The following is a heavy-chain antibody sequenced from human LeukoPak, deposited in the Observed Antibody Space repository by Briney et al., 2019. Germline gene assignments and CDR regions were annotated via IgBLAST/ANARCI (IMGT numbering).Heavy chain of an antibody. CDR3: ARVRMTTVTTYGY. Sequence: ASVKVSCKASGYTFTGYYMHWVRQAPGQGLEWMGWINPNSGGTNYAQKFQGRVTMTRDTSISTAYMELSRLRSDDTAVYYCARVRMTTVTTYGYWGQGTLVTVSS. J-gene: IGHJ4*02. V-gene: IGHV1-2*02. CDR1: GYTFTGYY. CDR2: INPNSGGT. D-gene: IGHD4-17*01.